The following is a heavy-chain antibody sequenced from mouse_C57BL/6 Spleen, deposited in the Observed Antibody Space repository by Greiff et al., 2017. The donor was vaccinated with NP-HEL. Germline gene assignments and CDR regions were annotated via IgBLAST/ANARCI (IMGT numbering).Heavy chain of an antibody. V-gene: IGHV5-9-1*02. CDR3: TRDRDYYGSYYAMDY. CDR1: GFTFSSYA. J-gene: IGHJ4*01. Sequence: EVHLVESGEGLVKPGGSLKLSCAASGFTFSSYAMSWVRQTPEKRLEWVAYISSGGDYIYYADTVKGRFTISRDNARNTLYLQMSSLKSEDTAMYYCTRDRDYYGSYYAMDYWGQGTSVTVSS. D-gene: IGHD1-1*01. CDR2: ISSGGDYI.